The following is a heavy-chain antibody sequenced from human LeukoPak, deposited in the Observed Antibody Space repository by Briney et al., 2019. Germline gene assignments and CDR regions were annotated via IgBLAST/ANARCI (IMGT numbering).Heavy chain of an antibody. CDR2: VYTGGTT. V-gene: IGHV4-4*08. J-gene: IGHJ5*02. CDR1: GASISGYH. CDR3: ARRSYGDNNWFDP. D-gene: IGHD3-10*01. Sequence: SETLSLTCSVSGASISGYHWSWIRQPPGKGLEWIGCVYTGGTTNYNPSLKSRVTISVDTSKNQFSLKLNSVTAADTAAYYCARRSYGDNNWFDPWGQGTLVTVSS.